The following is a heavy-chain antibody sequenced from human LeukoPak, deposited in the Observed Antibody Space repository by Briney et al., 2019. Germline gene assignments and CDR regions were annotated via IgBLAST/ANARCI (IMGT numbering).Heavy chain of an antibody. Sequence: PGGSLRLSCAASGFHFSYRGMNFVRQAPGKGLEWVSGISPSGDITYYVDSVMGRFSISRDNRQSTVSLQMNSLRAEDTALYYCVRDLDWGAFDVWGQGTMVTVSS. CDR1: GFHFSYRG. D-gene: IGHD3/OR15-3a*01. J-gene: IGHJ3*01. CDR2: ISPSGDIT. CDR3: VRDLDWGAFDV. V-gene: IGHV3-23*01.